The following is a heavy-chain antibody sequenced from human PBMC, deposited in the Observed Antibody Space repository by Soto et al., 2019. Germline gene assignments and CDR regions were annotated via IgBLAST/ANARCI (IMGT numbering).Heavy chain of an antibody. D-gene: IGHD2-15*01. J-gene: IGHJ2*01. Sequence: QLQLQESGPELVKPSETLSLTCTVSGGSISSSSYYWGWIRQPPGKGLEWIGSIYYSGSTYYNPSLKSRVTICVATSKARFSLKLSSVTAADTAVYYCARLGYCSGGSCDWYFDLWGRGTLVTVSS. CDR1: GGSISSSSYY. CDR2: IYYSGST. V-gene: IGHV4-39*01. CDR3: ARLGYCSGGSCDWYFDL.